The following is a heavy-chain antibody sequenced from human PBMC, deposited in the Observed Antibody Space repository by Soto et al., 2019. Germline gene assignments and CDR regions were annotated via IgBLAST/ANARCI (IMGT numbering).Heavy chain of an antibody. D-gene: IGHD6-6*01. CDR1: GGSFSGYY. J-gene: IGHJ4*02. CDR3: ARVGGLAARTFDY. CDR2: INHSGST. Sequence: SETLTLTCAVYGGSFSGYYWSWIRRPPGKGLEWIGEINHSGSTNYNPSLKRRVTISVDTSKNQFSLSLRSMSPADTAVYYCARVGGLAARTFDYWGPGTLVTVSS. V-gene: IGHV4-34*01.